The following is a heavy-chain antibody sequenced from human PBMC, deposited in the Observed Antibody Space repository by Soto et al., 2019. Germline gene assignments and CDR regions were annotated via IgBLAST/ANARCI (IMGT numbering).Heavy chain of an antibody. CDR3: ARDMITFGGVTHVDY. Sequence: ASVKVSCKASCYTFTSYGIRLLRHAHGQGLEWMGWISAYNGNTNYAQKLQGRVTMTTDTSTSTAYMELRSLRSDDTAVYYCARDMITFGGVTHVDYWGQGTLVTVSS. J-gene: IGHJ4*02. D-gene: IGHD3-16*01. CDR2: ISAYNGNT. V-gene: IGHV1-18*01. CDR1: CYTFTSYG.